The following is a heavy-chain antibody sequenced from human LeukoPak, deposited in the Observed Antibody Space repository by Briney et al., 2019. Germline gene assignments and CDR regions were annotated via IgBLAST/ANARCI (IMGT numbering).Heavy chain of an antibody. D-gene: IGHD3-10*01. V-gene: IGHV3-15*01. J-gene: IGHJ4*02. CDR1: GFTFSNAW. Sequence: PGGSLRLSCAASGFTFSNAWMSWVRQAPGKGLEWVGRIKRKTDGGTTDCSAPVKGRFTISRDDSKNMLYLQMNSLKTEDTAVYYCSNSGSDYWGQGTLVTVSS. CDR2: IKRKTDGGTT. CDR3: SNSGSDY.